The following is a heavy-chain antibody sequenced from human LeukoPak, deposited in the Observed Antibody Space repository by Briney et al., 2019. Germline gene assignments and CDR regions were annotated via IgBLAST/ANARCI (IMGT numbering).Heavy chain of an antibody. V-gene: IGHV3-9*01. J-gene: IGHJ4*02. D-gene: IGHD2-15*01. CDR1: GFTFDEYA. Sequence: LGGSLRLSCAASGFTFDEYAMHWVRQAPGKGLEWVSGISWNSASLGYADSVKGRFTISRDNAKNSLYLQMNTLRSEDTALYYCAQARKRYCSGATCYYFEYWGQGTLITVSS. CDR2: ISWNSASL. CDR3: AQARKRYCSGATCYYFEY.